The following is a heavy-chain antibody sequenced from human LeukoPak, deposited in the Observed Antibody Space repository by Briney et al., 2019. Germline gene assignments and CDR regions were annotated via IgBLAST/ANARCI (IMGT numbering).Heavy chain of an antibody. CDR1: GFTFSSYG. V-gene: IGHV3-30*02. Sequence: PGGSLRLSCAASGFTFSSYGMHWVRQAPDKGLEWVAFIRYDGSNKYYADSVKGRFTISRDNSKNTLYLQMNSLRAEDTAVYYCAKGPVLSYSYEPGYYFDYWGQGTLVTVSS. CDR3: AKGPVLSYSYEPGYYFDY. J-gene: IGHJ4*02. D-gene: IGHD5-18*01. CDR2: IRYDGSNK.